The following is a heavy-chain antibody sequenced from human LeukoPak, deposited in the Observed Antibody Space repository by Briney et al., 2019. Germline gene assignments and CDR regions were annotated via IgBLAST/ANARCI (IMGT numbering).Heavy chain of an antibody. Sequence: PGGSLRLSCAASGFTFSNYGMHWVRQAPGKGLEWVAVISYDGSNKYYADSVKGRFTISRDNSKNTLYLQMNSLRAEDTAVYYCAKDREHDYGDYVEARFDYWGQGTLVTVSS. J-gene: IGHJ4*02. CDR2: ISYDGSNK. D-gene: IGHD4-17*01. V-gene: IGHV3-30*18. CDR1: GFTFSNYG. CDR3: AKDREHDYGDYVEARFDY.